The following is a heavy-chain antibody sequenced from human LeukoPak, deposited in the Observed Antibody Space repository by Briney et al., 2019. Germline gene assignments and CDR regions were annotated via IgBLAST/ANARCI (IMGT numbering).Heavy chain of an antibody. Sequence: SETLSLTCTVSGGSISSGSYCWSWIRQPAGKGLEWIGHIHISGNTNYNPSLKSRVTISVDTSKNQFSLKLSSVTAADTAVYYCARGVYDPIMGDPSYFDYWGQGTLVTVSS. CDR3: ARGVYDPIMGDPSYFDY. D-gene: IGHD3-16*01. V-gene: IGHV4-61*09. CDR1: GGSISSGSYC. CDR2: IHISGNT. J-gene: IGHJ4*02.